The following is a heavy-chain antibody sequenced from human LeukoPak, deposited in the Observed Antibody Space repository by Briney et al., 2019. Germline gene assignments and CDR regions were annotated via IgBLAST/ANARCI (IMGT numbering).Heavy chain of an antibody. V-gene: IGHV2-70*11. CDR2: IDWDDDK. CDR1: GSSLSTSGMC. D-gene: IGHD3-10*01. CDR3: ARIAPRDYYGSGTYLDY. J-gene: IGHJ4*02. Sequence: GSGPALVKPTQTLTLTCTFSGSSLSTSGMCVSWIRQPPGKALEWLARIDWDDDKYYSTSLKTRLTISKDTSKNQVVLTMTNMDPVDTATYYCARIAPRDYYGSGTYLDYWGQGTLVTVSS.